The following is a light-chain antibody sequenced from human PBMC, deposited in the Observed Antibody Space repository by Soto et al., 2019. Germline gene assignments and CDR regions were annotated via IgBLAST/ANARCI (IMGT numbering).Light chain of an antibody. V-gene: IGKV1-39*01. CDR2: AAS. CDR3: QESYSTPSVT. J-gene: IGKJ3*01. CDR1: QSINAY. Sequence: DIQMTQSPSSMSASVGDRVTITCRASQSINAYLNWYQQKPGKAPKLLIYAASSLQSGVPSRFSGSGSGTDFALTISSLQPEDFATYYCQESYSTPSVTFGPGTKVDIK.